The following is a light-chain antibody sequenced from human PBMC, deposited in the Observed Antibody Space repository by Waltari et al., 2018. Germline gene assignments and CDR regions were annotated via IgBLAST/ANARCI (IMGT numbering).Light chain of an antibody. CDR1: QGINDF. V-gene: IGKV1-9*01. CDR2: AAS. J-gene: IGKJ1*01. CDR3: QLLNSSQWT. Sequence: IQLTQSPSSLSASVGDRVTITCRASQGINDFLAWYQQKPGKAPKLLIYAASTLQSGVPSRFSGSGSGTDFTLTFSSLQPEDFATYYCQLLNSSQWTFGQGTKVEIK.